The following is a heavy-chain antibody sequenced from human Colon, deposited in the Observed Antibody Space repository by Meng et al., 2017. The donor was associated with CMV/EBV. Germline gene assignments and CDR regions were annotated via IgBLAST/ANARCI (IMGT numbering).Heavy chain of an antibody. V-gene: IGHV3-30-3*01. Sequence: SCAASEFSFSRYAMHWVRQAPGKGLEWVALISNNGGSKNYADSVKGRFTISRDNSKNTLYLQMNSLRDEDATVYYCARSSYYNGYFDYWGQGTLVTVSS. CDR3: ARSSYYNGYFDY. J-gene: IGHJ4*02. CDR2: ISNNGGSK. CDR1: EFSFSRYA. D-gene: IGHD3-3*01.